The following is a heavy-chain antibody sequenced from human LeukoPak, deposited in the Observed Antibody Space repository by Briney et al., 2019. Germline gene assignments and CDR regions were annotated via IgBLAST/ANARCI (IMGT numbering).Heavy chain of an antibody. Sequence: QPGRSLRLSCAASGFTFSTYNMHWVRQAPGKGLEWVSAISGSGGSTYYADSVKGRFTISRDNSKNTLYLQMNSLRAEDTAVYYCAKVAVRDIVVVPAAPTPTWFDPWGQGTLVTVSS. CDR2: ISGSGGST. CDR1: GFTFSTYN. J-gene: IGHJ5*02. D-gene: IGHD2-2*01. CDR3: AKVAVRDIVVVPAAPTPTWFDP. V-gene: IGHV3-23*01.